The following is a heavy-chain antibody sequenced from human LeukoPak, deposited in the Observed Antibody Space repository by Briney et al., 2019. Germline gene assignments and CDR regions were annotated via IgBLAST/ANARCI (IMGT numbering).Heavy chain of an antibody. V-gene: IGHV4-34*01. D-gene: IGHD6-19*01. CDR3: ARVLLAVAGTDYFDY. Sequence: PSETLSLTCAVYGGSFSGYYWSWIRQPSGKGLEWIGEINHTGSTNYNPSLKSRVTISVDTSKNQFSLKLSSVTAADTAVYYCARVLLAVAGTDYFDYWGQGTLVTVSS. CDR1: GGSFSGYY. J-gene: IGHJ4*02. CDR2: INHTGST.